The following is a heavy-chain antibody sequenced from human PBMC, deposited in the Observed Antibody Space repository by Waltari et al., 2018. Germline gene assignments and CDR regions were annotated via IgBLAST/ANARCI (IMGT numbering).Heavy chain of an antibody. CDR2: IIPILGIA. V-gene: IGHV1-69*04. J-gene: IGHJ3*02. CDR3: ARPNHYDSSGYHLHI. CDR1: GGTFSSYA. D-gene: IGHD3-22*01. Sequence: QVQLVQSGAEVKKPGSSVKVSCKASGGTFSSYAISWVRPAPGQGLEWMGRIIPILGIANYAQKFQGRVTITADKSTSTAYMELSSLRSEDTAVYYCARPNHYDSSGYHLHIWGQGTMVTVSS.